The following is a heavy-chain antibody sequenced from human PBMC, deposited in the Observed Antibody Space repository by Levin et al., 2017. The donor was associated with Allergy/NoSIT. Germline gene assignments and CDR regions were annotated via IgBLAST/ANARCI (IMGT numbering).Heavy chain of an antibody. J-gene: IGHJ3*02. V-gene: IGHV3-74*01. CDR3: ARGALNYDILTGYYNDAFDI. D-gene: IGHD3-9*01. Sequence: PGGSLRLSCAASGFTFSSYWMHWVRQAPGKGLVWVSRINSDVSSTSYADSVKGRFTISRDNAKNTLYLQMNSLRAEDTAVYYCARGALNYDILTGYYNDAFDIWGQGTMVTVSS. CDR1: GFTFSSYW. CDR2: INSDVSST.